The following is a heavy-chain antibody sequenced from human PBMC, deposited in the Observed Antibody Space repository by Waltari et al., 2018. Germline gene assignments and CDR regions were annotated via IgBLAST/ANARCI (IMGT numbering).Heavy chain of an antibody. CDR3: AKVLEWELLPVYFDY. CDR1: GFTFSSYA. CDR2: ISGGGGST. V-gene: IGHV3-23*01. Sequence: EVQLLESGGGLVQPGGSLRISCAASGFTFSSYAMSWVCQEPGKVLGGVSAISGGGGSTYCADSVKGRFTISRDNSKNTLYLQMNSLRAEDTAVYYCAKVLEWELLPVYFDYWGQGTLVTVSS. J-gene: IGHJ4*02. D-gene: IGHD1-26*01.